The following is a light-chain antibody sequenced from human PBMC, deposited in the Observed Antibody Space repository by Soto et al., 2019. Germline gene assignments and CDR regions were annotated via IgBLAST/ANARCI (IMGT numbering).Light chain of an antibody. J-gene: IGLJ1*01. CDR2: DVY. V-gene: IGLV2-14*01. CDR3: TSYTSASTPYV. CDR1: SSDVGRYTY. Sequence: SVLTHPASVSGSPGQSITISCVGTSSDVGRYTYVSWYQQYPGKAPKLIIYDVYNRPSGVSNRFSGSKSGNTASLTISGLQAEDEADYYCTSYTSASTPYVFGSGTKVTVL.